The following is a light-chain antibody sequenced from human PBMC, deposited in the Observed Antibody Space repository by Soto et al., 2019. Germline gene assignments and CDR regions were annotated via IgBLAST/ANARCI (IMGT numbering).Light chain of an antibody. CDR3: SSYTTISTRV. CDR2: DVS. CDR1: NSDIGAYNY. Sequence: QSALTQHASVSGSPGQSITISCTGTNSDIGAYNYVSWYQHHPGKAPKLIICDVSNRPSGVSNRFSGSKSGNTASLTISGLQAEDEADYYCSSYTTISTRVFGGGTKLTVL. J-gene: IGLJ2*01. V-gene: IGLV2-14*03.